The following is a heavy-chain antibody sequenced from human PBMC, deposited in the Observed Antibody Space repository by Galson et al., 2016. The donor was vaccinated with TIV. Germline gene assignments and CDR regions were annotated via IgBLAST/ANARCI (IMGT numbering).Heavy chain of an antibody. Sequence: SVKVSCKASGGTFNIYAISWVRQAPGQGLEWMGGILPIFGAATYAQKFQGSVTITADESKKTAYMELRSLKSDDTAMYYCARPISSSRVCSYYYYMDVWGKGTTVTVSS. CDR1: GGTFNIYA. D-gene: IGHD3-10*02. CDR3: ARPISSSRVCSYYYYMDV. J-gene: IGHJ6*03. V-gene: IGHV1-69*13. CDR2: ILPIFGAA.